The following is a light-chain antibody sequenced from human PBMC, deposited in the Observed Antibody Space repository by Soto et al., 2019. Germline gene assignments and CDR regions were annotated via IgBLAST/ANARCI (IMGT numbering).Light chain of an antibody. J-gene: IGKJ1*01. CDR2: AAS. Sequence: DIQMTESPSSLSATVGDSVTITCRASQSISSYLNWYQQKPGKAPKLQIYAASSLQSGVPSRFSGSGSGTEFTLTISSLQPDDFATYYCQHYNSYSEAFGQGTKVDI. CDR1: QSISSY. CDR3: QHYNSYSEA. V-gene: IGKV1-39*01.